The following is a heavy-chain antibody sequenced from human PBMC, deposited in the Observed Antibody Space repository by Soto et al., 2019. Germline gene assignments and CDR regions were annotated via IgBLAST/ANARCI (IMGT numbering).Heavy chain of an antibody. J-gene: IGHJ3*02. V-gene: IGHV2-5*01. Sequence: SGPTLVNPTQTLTLTCSFSGFSLSTSGVGVGWIRQSPGKALEWLALIYWSGDEHYRPSLKSRLSITKDTSKNHVVLIMTDMDPVDTATYYCARGLATLPVFAFDIWGQGTMVTVSS. D-gene: IGHD6-6*01. CDR3: ARGLATLPVFAFDI. CDR2: IYWSGDE. CDR1: GFSLSTSGVG.